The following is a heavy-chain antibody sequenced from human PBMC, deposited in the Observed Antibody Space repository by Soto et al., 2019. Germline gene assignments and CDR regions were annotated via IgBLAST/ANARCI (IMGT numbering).Heavy chain of an antibody. J-gene: IGHJ5*02. Sequence: EASVKVSCKASGGTFSSYAISWVRQAPGQGLEWMGGIIPIFGTANYAQKFQGRVTITADESTSTAYMELSSLRSEDTAVYYCARVWGGYCSSTSCYYWFDPWGQGTLVTVSS. V-gene: IGHV1-69*13. CDR3: ARVWGGYCSSTSCYYWFDP. CDR2: IIPIFGTA. CDR1: GGTFSSYA. D-gene: IGHD2-2*01.